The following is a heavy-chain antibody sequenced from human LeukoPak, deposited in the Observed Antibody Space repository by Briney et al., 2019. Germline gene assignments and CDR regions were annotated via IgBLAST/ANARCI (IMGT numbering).Heavy chain of an antibody. CDR3: ARVRDILSGHDS. D-gene: IGHD3-9*01. CDR2: INPIGGGT. CDR1: GYPFTDYY. V-gene: IGHV1-2*02. J-gene: IGHJ4*02. Sequence: ASVKVSCKASGYPFTDYYIHWLRPAPGQGLEWMGWINPIGGGTNYAQKFHGRVTLTSDTSITTAYMELTRLTSDDTAVYYCARVRDILSGHDSWGQGTLVTVSS.